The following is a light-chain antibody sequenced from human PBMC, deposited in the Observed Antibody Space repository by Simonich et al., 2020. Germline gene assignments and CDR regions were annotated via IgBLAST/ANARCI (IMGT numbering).Light chain of an antibody. CDR1: QGISSY. CDR2: AAS. V-gene: IGKV1-8*01. J-gene: IGKJ4*01. CDR3: QQYYSYPLT. Sequence: IQMTQSPSSLSASTGDRVTITCRASQGISSYLAWYQQKPGKAPKLLIYAASTLQSGFPSRFSGSGSGTDFTLTISCLQSEDFATYYCQQYYSYPLTFGGGTKVEIK.